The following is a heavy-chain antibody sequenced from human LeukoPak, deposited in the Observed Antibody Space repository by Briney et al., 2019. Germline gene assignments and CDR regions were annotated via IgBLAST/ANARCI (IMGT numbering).Heavy chain of an antibody. CDR1: GGSINSGSYY. J-gene: IGHJ4*02. CDR2: IYYSGST. CDR3: ASPYFDY. V-gene: IGHV4-39*07. Sequence: SETLSLTCTVSGGSINSGSYYWAWIRQPPGKGLGWIGSIYYSGSTYYNPSLKSRVTISVDTSNNQFSLKLSSVTAADTAVYYCASPYFDYWGQGTLVTVSS.